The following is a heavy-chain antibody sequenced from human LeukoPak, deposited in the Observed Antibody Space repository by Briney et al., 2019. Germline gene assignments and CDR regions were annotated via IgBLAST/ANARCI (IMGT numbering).Heavy chain of an antibody. CDR1: GYTFTSYG. V-gene: IGHV1-18*01. CDR2: ISAYNGNT. J-gene: IGHJ4*02. Sequence: ASVKVSCKASGYTFTSYGISWVRQAPGQGLEWMGWISAYNGNTNYAQKLQGRVTMTTDTSTSTAYMELRSLRSDDTAVYYCARVECSSTSCRSALVPVDYWGQGTLVTVSS. D-gene: IGHD2-2*01. CDR3: ARVECSSTSCRSALVPVDY.